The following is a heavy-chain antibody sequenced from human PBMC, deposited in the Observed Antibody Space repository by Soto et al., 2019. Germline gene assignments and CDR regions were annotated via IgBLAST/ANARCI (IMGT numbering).Heavy chain of an antibody. CDR3: ARSYRGYSYGYAFDY. V-gene: IGHV4-59*01. Sequence: GGSISSYYGSWIRQPPGKGLEWIGYIYYSGSTNYNPSLKSRVTISVDTSKNQFSLKLSSVTAADTAVYYCARSYRGYSYGYAFDYWGQGTLVTVSS. CDR2: IYYSGST. CDR1: GGSISSYY. D-gene: IGHD5-18*01. J-gene: IGHJ4*02.